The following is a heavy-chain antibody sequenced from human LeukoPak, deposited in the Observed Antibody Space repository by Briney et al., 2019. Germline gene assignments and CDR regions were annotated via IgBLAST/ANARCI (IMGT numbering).Heavy chain of an antibody. V-gene: IGHV4-4*09. D-gene: IGHD3-22*01. CDR2: IYTSGST. J-gene: IGHJ3*02. CDR1: GVSISSYY. Sequence: PSETLSLTCTVSGVSISSYYWSWIRQPPGKGLEWIGYIYTSGSTNYNPSLKSRVTISVDTPKNQFSLKLSSVTAAATAVYYCARRAVVITNDAFDIWGQGTMVTVSS. CDR3: ARRAVVITNDAFDI.